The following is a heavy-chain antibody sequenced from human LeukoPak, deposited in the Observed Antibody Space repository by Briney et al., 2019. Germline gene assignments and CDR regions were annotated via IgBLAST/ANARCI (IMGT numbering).Heavy chain of an antibody. J-gene: IGHJ6*03. CDR3: ATHMVRGVIGAYYYYMDV. CDR2: IIPIFGTA. D-gene: IGHD3-10*01. V-gene: IGHV1-69*05. Sequence: SVKVSCKASGGTFSSYAISWVRQAPGQGLEWMGGIIPIFGTANYAQKFQGRVTITTDESTSTAYMELSSPRSEDTAVYYCATHMVRGVIGAYYYYMDVWGKGTTVTVSS. CDR1: GGTFSSYA.